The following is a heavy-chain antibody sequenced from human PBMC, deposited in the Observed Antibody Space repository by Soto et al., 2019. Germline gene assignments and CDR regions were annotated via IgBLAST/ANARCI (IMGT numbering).Heavy chain of an antibody. Sequence: SETLSLTCTVSGGSISSVGYYWTWIRQHPGKGLELIGYIYYSGSTYYNPSLKSRVTISIDTSKIRFSLKLSSVTAADTAVYYCARGSSGDFWRVSYGFHXWGQATLLTVS. J-gene: IGHJ3*02. V-gene: IGHV4-31*03. CDR3: ARGSSGDFWRVSYGFHX. CDR1: GGSISSVGYY. D-gene: IGHD3-3*01. CDR2: IYYSGST.